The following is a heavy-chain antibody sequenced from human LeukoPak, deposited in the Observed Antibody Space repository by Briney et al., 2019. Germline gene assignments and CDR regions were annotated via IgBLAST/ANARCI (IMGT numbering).Heavy chain of an antibody. CDR2: ISTDGSDK. J-gene: IGHJ5*02. V-gene: IGHV3-30*18. D-gene: IGHD6-13*01. Sequence: GRSLRLSCAASGSTFSDYGMQWVRQAPGKGLEWVALISTDGSDKDYADSVKGRFTLSRDNSKNTLYLQMNSLRVEDTAVYYCAKDGASSWFGEATWGQGTLVTVSS. CDR1: GSTFSDYG. CDR3: AKDGASSWFGEAT.